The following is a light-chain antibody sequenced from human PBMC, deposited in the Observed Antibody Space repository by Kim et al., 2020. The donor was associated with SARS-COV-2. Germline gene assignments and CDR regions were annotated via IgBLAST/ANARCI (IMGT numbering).Light chain of an antibody. V-gene: IGLV4-69*01. CDR3: QTWGAGLHWV. J-gene: IGLJ3*02. CDR2: LHSEGSH. CDR1: SGHSTYP. Sequence: VQPTCTQSSGHSTYPLARHQQHPEQVPRFLMKLHSEGSHSKGDGFPDRFSGSSSVAKRYLTISCLQSEDEADYYCQTWGAGLHWVFGGGTQLTVL.